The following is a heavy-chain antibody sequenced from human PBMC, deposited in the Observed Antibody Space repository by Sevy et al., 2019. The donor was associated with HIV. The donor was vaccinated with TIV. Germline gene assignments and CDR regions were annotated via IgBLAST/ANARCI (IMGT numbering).Heavy chain of an antibody. Sequence: GGSLRLSCAASGFTFSSYSMNWVRQAPGKGLEWVSSISSSSSYIYYADSVKGRLTISRDNAKNSLYLQMNSLRAEDTAVYYCARDRAVGATGDYWGQGTLVTVSS. V-gene: IGHV3-21*01. CDR1: GFTFSSYS. D-gene: IGHD1-26*01. CDR3: ARDRAVGATGDY. CDR2: ISSSSSYI. J-gene: IGHJ4*02.